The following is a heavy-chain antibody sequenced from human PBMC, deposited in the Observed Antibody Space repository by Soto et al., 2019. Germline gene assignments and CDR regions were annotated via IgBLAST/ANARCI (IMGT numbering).Heavy chain of an antibody. V-gene: IGHV2-5*02. D-gene: IGHD4-17*01. CDR3: AHSTSTVTWWFDP. J-gene: IGHJ5*02. CDR2: IYWDDDK. CDR1: GLSLTTSGVG. Sequence: QITLKESGPTLVKLTQTLTLTCTFSGLSLTTSGVGVGWIRQPPGKALEWLALIYWDDDKRSSPSMKSRLTITKDNSKNQVVLRMTNMDPADTATYFCAHSTSTVTWWFDPWRQGTLVTVSS.